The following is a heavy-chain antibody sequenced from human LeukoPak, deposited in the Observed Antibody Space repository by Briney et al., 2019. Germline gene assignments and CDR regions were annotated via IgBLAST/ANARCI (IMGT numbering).Heavy chain of an antibody. CDR3: ARRGIAAATLDY. CDR1: GYTFTGYY. D-gene: IGHD6-25*01. Sequence: WASVKVSCTASGYTFTGYYMHWVRQAPGQGLEWMGWINPNSGGTNYAQKFQGRVTMTRDTSISTAYMELSRLRSDDTAVYYCARRGIAAATLDYWGQGTLVTVSS. J-gene: IGHJ4*02. CDR2: INPNSGGT. V-gene: IGHV1-2*02.